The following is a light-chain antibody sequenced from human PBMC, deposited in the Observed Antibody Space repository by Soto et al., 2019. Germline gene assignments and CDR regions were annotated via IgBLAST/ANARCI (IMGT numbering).Light chain of an antibody. Sequence: EIVMTQSPATLYVSPGEGATLSCRASQSVGSNLAWYQQKPGQAPRLLIYGASTRATDVPARFSGSGSVTEFSLTISSLQSEDFAVYSCQQYHNWPPTFGPGTKVDI. CDR1: QSVGSN. CDR3: QQYHNWPPT. CDR2: GAS. V-gene: IGKV3-15*01. J-gene: IGKJ3*01.